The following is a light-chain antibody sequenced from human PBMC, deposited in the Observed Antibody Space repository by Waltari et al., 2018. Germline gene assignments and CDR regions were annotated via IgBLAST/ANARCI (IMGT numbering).Light chain of an antibody. CDR2: YAS. J-gene: IGKJ5*01. CDR3: QHSYYTPL. Sequence: DIQMTQSPSSLSASVGDRVTITCQASQDIINYLNWYQQKVGKAPKLLIYYASTLQSGVPSRFSGSGSGTEFTLTISILQPDDFATYFCQHSYYTPLFGQGTRLEIK. V-gene: IGKV1-39*01. CDR1: QDIINY.